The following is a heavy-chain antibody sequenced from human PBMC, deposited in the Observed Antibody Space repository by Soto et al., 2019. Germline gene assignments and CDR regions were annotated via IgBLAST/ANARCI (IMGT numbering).Heavy chain of an antibody. Sequence: QVQLVQSGAEVKKPGASVKVSCKASGYTFTSFAMHWVRQAPGQRLEWMGWINAGNGNTKYSQNFQGRVTITRDTSATTAYMELSSLSSEDTALYYCARAVDAYIYFASWGQGPLVTFSS. CDR2: INAGNGNT. V-gene: IGHV1-3*01. CDR1: GYTFTSFA. J-gene: IGHJ4*02. D-gene: IGHD2-15*01. CDR3: ARAVDAYIYFAS.